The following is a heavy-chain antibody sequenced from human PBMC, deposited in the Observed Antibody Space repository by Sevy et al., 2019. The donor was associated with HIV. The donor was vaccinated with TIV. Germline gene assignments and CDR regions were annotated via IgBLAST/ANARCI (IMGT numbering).Heavy chain of an antibody. D-gene: IGHD3-16*01. V-gene: IGHV1-2*06. CDR1: GYTFTGSY. CDR3: ARESGQGGGYYYYYFGLDV. CDR2: IKPNTGGT. Sequence: ASVKGSCKASGYTFTGSYIHWVRQAPGQGLEWMGRIKPNTGGTDYAQRFQGRITLTRDTSISTAYMELSSLRSDDTAVYYCARESGQGGGYYYYYFGLDVWGQGTTVTVSS. J-gene: IGHJ6*02.